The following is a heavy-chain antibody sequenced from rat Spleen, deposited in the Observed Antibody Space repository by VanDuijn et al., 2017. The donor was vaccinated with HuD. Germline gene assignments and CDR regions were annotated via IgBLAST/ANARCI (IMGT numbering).Heavy chain of an antibody. D-gene: IGHD1-4*01. CDR1: GFTFNNNW. J-gene: IGHJ2*01. CDR2: IINTGGSS. V-gene: IGHV5-31*01. Sequence: EVQLVESGGGLVQPGRSLKLSCVASGFTFNNNWMTWIRQAPGKGLEWVASIINTGGSSYYRDSVKGRFTISRDNAKSTLYLQMDSLRSEDTATYYCATAPGITDYFDYWGQGVMVTVSS. CDR3: ATAPGITDYFDY.